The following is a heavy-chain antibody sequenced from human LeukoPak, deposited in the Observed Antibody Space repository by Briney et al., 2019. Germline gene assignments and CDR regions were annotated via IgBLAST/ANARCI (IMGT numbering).Heavy chain of an antibody. D-gene: IGHD3-22*01. J-gene: IGHJ4*02. CDR1: GFSFSSNV. CDR2: ISHDGNDK. V-gene: IGHV3-30*18. Sequence: GRSLRLSCAASGFSFSSNVMHWVRQAPGKGLEWVAQISHDGNDKYYADSVKSRFTISRDNSKNTLFLQLDSLRAEDTAVYFCAKVGIGYYYSFDYWGQGTLVTVSS. CDR3: AKVGIGYYYSFDY.